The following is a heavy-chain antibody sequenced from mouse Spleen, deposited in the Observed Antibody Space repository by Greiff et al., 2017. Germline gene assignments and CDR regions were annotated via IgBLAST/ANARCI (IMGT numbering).Heavy chain of an antibody. CDR2: ISSGGSYT. V-gene: IGHV5-6-4*01. Sequence: EVMLVESGGGLVKPGGSLKLSCAASGFTFSSYTMSWVRQTPEKRLEWVATISSGGSYTYYPDSVKGRFTISRDNAKNTLYLQMSSLKSEDTAMYYCTSSGLHYAMDYWGQGTSVTVSS. CDR3: TSSGLHYAMDY. CDR1: GFTFSSYT. J-gene: IGHJ4*01. D-gene: IGHD2-2*01.